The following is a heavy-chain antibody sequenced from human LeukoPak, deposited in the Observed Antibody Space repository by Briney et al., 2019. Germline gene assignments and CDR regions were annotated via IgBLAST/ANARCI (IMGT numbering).Heavy chain of an antibody. D-gene: IGHD1-26*01. CDR2: IKIDGAEK. J-gene: IGHJ4*01. V-gene: IGHV3-7*01. CDR1: GFAFGTYW. Sequence: GGSLRLSCAASGFAFGTYWMTWVRQAPGKGLEWVANIKIDGAEKRYADSVKGRFTISRDNAKNSLYLQMSSLRAEDTAVYYCARRVVGGTDYFDYWGQGTLVTVSS. CDR3: ARRVVGGTDYFDY.